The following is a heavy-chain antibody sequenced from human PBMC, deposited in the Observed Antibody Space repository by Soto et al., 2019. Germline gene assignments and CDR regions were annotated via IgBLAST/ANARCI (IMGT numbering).Heavy chain of an antibody. V-gene: IGHV1-69*13. CDR3: ARDYCSGGSCYSSGSWFDP. Sequence: SVKVSCKASGGTFSSYAISWVRQAPGQGLEWMGGIIPIFGTANYAQKFQGRVTITADESTSTAYMELCSLRSEDTAVYYCARDYCSGGSCYSSGSWFDPWGQGTLVTVSS. J-gene: IGHJ5*02. D-gene: IGHD2-15*01. CDR2: IIPIFGTA. CDR1: GGTFSSYA.